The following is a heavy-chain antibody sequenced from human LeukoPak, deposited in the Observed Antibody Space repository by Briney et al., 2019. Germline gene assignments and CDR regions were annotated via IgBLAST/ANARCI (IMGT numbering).Heavy chain of an antibody. J-gene: IGHJ5*02. CDR3: ARTRQYSSSWYCWFDP. CDR2: ISAYNGNT. V-gene: IGHV1-18*01. D-gene: IGHD6-13*01. CDR1: GYTFTSYG. Sequence: GASVKVSCKASGYTFTSYGISWVRQAPGQGLEWLGWISAYNGNTTYAQKLQGRVTMTTDTSTSTAYMGLRSLRSDDTAVYYCARTRQYSSSWYCWFDPWGQGTLVTVSS.